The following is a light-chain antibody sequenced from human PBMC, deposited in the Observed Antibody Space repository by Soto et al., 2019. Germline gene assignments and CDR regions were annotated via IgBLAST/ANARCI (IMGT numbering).Light chain of an antibody. Sequence: QAVVTQPPSVSAAPGQKVTISCSGASSNIGNNYVSWYQQLPGTAPKLLFYDNNQRPSGIPDRFSGSKSGTSATLGITGLQTGDEADYYCGTWDSSLSGGVFGGGTKLTVL. J-gene: IGLJ3*02. V-gene: IGLV1-51*01. CDR2: DNN. CDR3: GTWDSSLSGGV. CDR1: SSNIGNNY.